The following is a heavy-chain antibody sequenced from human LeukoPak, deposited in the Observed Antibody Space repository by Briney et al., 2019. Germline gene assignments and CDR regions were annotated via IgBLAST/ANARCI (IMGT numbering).Heavy chain of an antibody. V-gene: IGHV4-4*09. CDR1: VGSISSYY. Sequence: SETQSLTCAVSVGSISSYYWTWIRQPPGRGLEWIGDIYSSGNTNCNASLKSRVTISLDTSKNQISLNLSSVTAADTAVYYCARRQGTNWGAFYYYYMDVWGKGATVTVSS. CDR3: ARRQGTNWGAFYYYYMDV. CDR2: IYSSGNT. J-gene: IGHJ6*03. D-gene: IGHD7-27*01.